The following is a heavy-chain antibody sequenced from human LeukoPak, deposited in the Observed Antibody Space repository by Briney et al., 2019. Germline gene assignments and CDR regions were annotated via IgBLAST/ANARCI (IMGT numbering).Heavy chain of an antibody. Sequence: GGSLRLSCAASGFTFSSYEMNWVRQAPGKGLEWVSYVSSSGGIISYADSVKGRFTISRDNAKNSVYLQMNSLRAEETAVYYCVRDFNTVTTAYLQHWGQGTLVTVSS. D-gene: IGHD4-17*01. V-gene: IGHV3-48*03. CDR2: VSSSGGII. J-gene: IGHJ1*01. CDR3: VRDFNTVTTAYLQH. CDR1: GFTFSSYE.